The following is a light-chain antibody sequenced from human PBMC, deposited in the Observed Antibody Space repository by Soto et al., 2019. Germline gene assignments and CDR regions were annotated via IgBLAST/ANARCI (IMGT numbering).Light chain of an antibody. Sequence: ETVLTQSPATLSLSPGDRATLSCRASQSITPYLAWYQQKTGQAPKLLFYDASNRATAIPARFSASGAGTDFTLTISSLEPEDSAVYYCQQRSSWWTVGQGTKVEIK. V-gene: IGKV3-11*01. CDR2: DAS. CDR3: QQRSSWWT. CDR1: QSITPY. J-gene: IGKJ1*01.